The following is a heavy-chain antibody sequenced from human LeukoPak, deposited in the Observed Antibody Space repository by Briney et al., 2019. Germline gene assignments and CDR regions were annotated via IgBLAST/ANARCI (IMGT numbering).Heavy chain of an antibody. V-gene: IGHV3-23*01. J-gene: IGHJ3*02. CDR2: ISGRGDNT. Sequence: PGGSLRLSCAASGFTFSNYAIYWVRQAPGKGLEWVSAISGRGDNTYYADSVKGRFTISRDNSKNTLSLQMNSLRAEDTAVYYCAKVGGRPITYAFDIWGQGTMVTVSS. CDR1: GFTFSNYA. D-gene: IGHD3-16*01. CDR3: AKVGGRPITYAFDI.